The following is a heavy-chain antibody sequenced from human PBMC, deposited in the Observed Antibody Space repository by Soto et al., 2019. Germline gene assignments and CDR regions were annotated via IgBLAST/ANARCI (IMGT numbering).Heavy chain of an antibody. Sequence: ASVKVSCKASGYTFTSYAIHWVRQAPGQRLEWMGWINAGNGNTKYSQKFQGRVTMTRDTSTSTVYMELSSLRSEDTAVYYCARVGGYYGSAYYFDLWGQGTPVTVSS. CDR3: ARVGGYYGSAYYFDL. V-gene: IGHV1-3*01. D-gene: IGHD3-10*01. CDR2: INAGNGNT. CDR1: GYTFTSYA. J-gene: IGHJ4*02.